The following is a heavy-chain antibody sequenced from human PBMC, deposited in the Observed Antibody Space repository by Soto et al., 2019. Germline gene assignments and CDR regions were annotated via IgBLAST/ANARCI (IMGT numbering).Heavy chain of an antibody. Sequence: GGSLRLSCAASGFTFSSYGMHWVRQAPGKGLEWVAVISYDGSNKYYADSVKGRFTISRDNSKNTLYLQMNSLRAEDTAVYYCAKQFPVVTDFDYWGQGTLVTVSS. CDR1: GFTFSSYG. CDR3: AKQFPVVTDFDY. CDR2: ISYDGSNK. J-gene: IGHJ4*02. D-gene: IGHD2-15*01. V-gene: IGHV3-30*18.